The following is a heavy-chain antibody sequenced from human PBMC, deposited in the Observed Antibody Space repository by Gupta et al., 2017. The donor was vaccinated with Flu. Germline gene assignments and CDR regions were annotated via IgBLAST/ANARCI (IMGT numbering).Heavy chain of an antibody. CDR2: ISWNSGSI. J-gene: IGHJ4*02. Sequence: GISWNSGSIGYADSVKGRFTISRDNAKNSLYLQMNSLRAEDTALYYCAKVTRKWATNDFYYFDYWGQGTLVTVSS. V-gene: IGHV3-9*01. CDR3: AKVTRKWATNDFYYFDY. D-gene: IGHD3/OR15-3a*01.